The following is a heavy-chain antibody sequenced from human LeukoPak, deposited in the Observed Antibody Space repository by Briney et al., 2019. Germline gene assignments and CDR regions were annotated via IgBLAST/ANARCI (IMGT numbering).Heavy chain of an antibody. D-gene: IGHD4-23*01. J-gene: IGHJ4*02. CDR3: ARGLDGGAQLDY. CDR2: MNPNSGNT. Sequence: GASVKVSCKASVYTFTSYDINWVRQATGEGLEWMGWMNPNSGNTGYAQKFQGRVTMTRNTSISTAYMELSSLRSEDTAVYYCARGLDGGAQLDYWGQGTLVTVSS. CDR1: VYTFTSYD. V-gene: IGHV1-8*01.